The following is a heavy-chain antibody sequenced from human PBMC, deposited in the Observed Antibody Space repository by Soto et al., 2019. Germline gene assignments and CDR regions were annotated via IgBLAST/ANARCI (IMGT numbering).Heavy chain of an antibody. J-gene: IGHJ4*02. CDR2: MYHSGNT. Sequence: PSETLSLTCAVSGYSISRGYYWGWIRQPPGKGLEWIGSMYHSGNTYYNPSLQSRVTISLDTSNNEFSLKLSSVTAADTAVYYCARVAYFDSSGYYYNFDYWGQGPLVTVSS. CDR1: GYSISRGYY. V-gene: IGHV4-38-2*01. D-gene: IGHD3-22*01. CDR3: ARVAYFDSSGYYYNFDY.